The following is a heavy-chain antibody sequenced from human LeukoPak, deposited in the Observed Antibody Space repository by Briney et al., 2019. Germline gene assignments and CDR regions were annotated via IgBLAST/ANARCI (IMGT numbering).Heavy chain of an antibody. J-gene: IGHJ4*02. V-gene: IGHV3-49*03. Sequence: GSLRLSCTASGFTFGDYAMSWFRQAPGKGLEWVGFIRSKAYGGTTEYAASVKGRFTISRDDSKSIAYLQMNSLKTEDTAVYYCTRVILLWFGELLAPSEYYFDYWGQGTLVTVSS. D-gene: IGHD3-10*01. CDR2: IRSKAYGGTT. CDR3: TRVILLWFGELLAPSEYYFDY. CDR1: GFTFGDYA.